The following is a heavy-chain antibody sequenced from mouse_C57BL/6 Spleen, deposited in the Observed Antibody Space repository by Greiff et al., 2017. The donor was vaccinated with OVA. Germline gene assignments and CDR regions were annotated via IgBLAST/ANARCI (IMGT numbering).Heavy chain of an antibody. Sequence: VQLQQSGPELVKPGASVKISCKASGYAFSSSWMNWVKQRPGKGLEWIGRIYPGDGDTNYNGKFKGKATLTADKSSSTAYMQLSSLTSEDSAVYFCASTGGGTLYAMDYWGQGTSVTVSS. CDR3: ASTGGGTLYAMDY. CDR2: IYPGDGDT. D-gene: IGHD3-3*01. CDR1: GYAFSSSW. J-gene: IGHJ4*01. V-gene: IGHV1-82*01.